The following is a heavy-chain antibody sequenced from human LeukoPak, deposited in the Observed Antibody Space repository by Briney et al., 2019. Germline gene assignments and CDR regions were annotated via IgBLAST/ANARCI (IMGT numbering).Heavy chain of an antibody. J-gene: IGHJ6*03. D-gene: IGHD6-19*01. CDR2: IYTSGST. Sequence: PSQTLSLTCTVSGGSISSDSYYWSWIRQPAGKGLEWIGRIYTSGSTNYNPSLKSRVTISVDTSKNQFSLKLSSVTAADTAVYYCARDRRPVAGTYSYMDVWGKGTTVTISS. CDR3: ARDRRPVAGTYSYMDV. CDR1: GGSISSDSYY. V-gene: IGHV4-61*02.